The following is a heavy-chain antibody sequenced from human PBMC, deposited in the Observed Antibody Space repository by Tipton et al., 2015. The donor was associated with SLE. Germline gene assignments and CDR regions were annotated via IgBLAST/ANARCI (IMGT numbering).Heavy chain of an antibody. V-gene: IGHV3-15*01. CDR2: IKSKTDGGTT. CDR1: GFTFSNAW. Sequence: SLRLSCAASGFTFSNAWMSWVRQAPGKGLEWVGRIKSKTDGGTTDCAAPVKGRFTISRDDSKNTLYLQMNSLKTEDTAVYYCTTADLGYCSSTSCHSFDYWGQGTLVTVSS. D-gene: IGHD2-2*01. J-gene: IGHJ4*02. CDR3: TTADLGYCSSTSCHSFDY.